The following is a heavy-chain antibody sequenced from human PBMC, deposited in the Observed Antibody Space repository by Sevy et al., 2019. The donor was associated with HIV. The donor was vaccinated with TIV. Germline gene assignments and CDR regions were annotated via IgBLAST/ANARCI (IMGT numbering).Heavy chain of an antibody. CDR2: IVVGSGNT. CDR3: AAEGDTSMAKDSSGWYYFDY. CDR1: GFTYTSSA. Sequence: ASVKVSCKASGFTYTSSAVQWVRQARGQRLEWIGWIVVGSGNTNYAQKFQERVIITRDMSTSTAYMELSSLRSEDTAVYYCAAEGDTSMAKDSSGWYYFDYWGQGTLVTVSS. D-gene: IGHD6-19*01. V-gene: IGHV1-58*01. J-gene: IGHJ4*02.